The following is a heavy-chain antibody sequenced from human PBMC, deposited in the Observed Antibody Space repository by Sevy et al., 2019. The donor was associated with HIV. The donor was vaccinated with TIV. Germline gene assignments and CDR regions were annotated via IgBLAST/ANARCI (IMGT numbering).Heavy chain of an antibody. J-gene: IGHJ4*02. CDR2: ISGYNGNT. CDR1: GYTFTSYG. CDR3: ARDYHTAGRYYDY. Sequence: ASVKVSFKASGYTFTSYGFSWVRQAPGQGLEWLGWISGYNGNTNYSQMLQGRVTMTTDTSTSTAFMELKSLRSDDTAVYYCARDYHTAGRYYDYWGQGTLVTVSS. V-gene: IGHV1-18*01. D-gene: IGHD2-21*02.